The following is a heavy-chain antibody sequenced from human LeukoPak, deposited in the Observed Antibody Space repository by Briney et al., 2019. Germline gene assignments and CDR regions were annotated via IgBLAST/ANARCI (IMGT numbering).Heavy chain of an antibody. Sequence: PGGSLRLSCAASGFTFSSYGMHWVRQAPGKGLEWVAVIWYDGSNKYYADSVKGRFTISRDNSKNTLYLQMNSLRAEDTAVYYCARDEPSPLRGDFFDYWGQGTLVTVSS. V-gene: IGHV3-33*01. CDR2: IWYDGSNK. D-gene: IGHD2-21*02. J-gene: IGHJ4*02. CDR1: GFTFSSYG. CDR3: ARDEPSPLRGDFFDY.